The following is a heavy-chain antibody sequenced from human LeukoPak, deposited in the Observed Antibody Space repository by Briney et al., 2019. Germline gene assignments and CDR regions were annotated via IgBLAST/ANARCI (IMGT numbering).Heavy chain of an antibody. CDR1: GFTFDTYA. CDR2: LSGSGGST. V-gene: IGHV3-23*01. CDR3: AKGRCSGGSCYGRGFDY. Sequence: GGSLRLSCAASGFTFDTYAMSWVRQAPGKGLEWVSGLSGSGGSTYYADSVKGRFTISRDSAKNTLYLQMDSLRAEDTAVYYCAKGRCSGGSCYGRGFDYWGQGTLVTVSS. D-gene: IGHD2-15*01. J-gene: IGHJ4*02.